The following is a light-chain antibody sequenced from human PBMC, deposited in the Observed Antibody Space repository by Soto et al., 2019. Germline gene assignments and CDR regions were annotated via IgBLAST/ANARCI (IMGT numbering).Light chain of an antibody. CDR2: AAS. V-gene: IGKV1-8*01. CDR1: QGISSY. Sequence: AIRMTQSPSSFSASTGDTITITCRASQGISSYLAWYQQKPGKVPKLLIYAASTLQTGVPSRFSGSGSGTDFTLTINCLQSEDFATYFCQQYYSYPLTFGPGTKVDIK. CDR3: QQYYSYPLT. J-gene: IGKJ3*01.